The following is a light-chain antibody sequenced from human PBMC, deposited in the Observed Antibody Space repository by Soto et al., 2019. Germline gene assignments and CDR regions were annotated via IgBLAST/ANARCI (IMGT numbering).Light chain of an antibody. J-gene: IGKJ1*01. V-gene: IGKV1-5*01. Sequence: DIQMTQSPSTLSASVGDRVTITCRASQSVNKWLSWFQQKPGKVPKLLIFDASTLQTGVPSRLGGGGSGTEFDLPISGLQPDYFATYYCQQYNSYSPWTFGPGPKVQI. CDR2: DAS. CDR1: QSVNKW. CDR3: QQYNSYSPWT.